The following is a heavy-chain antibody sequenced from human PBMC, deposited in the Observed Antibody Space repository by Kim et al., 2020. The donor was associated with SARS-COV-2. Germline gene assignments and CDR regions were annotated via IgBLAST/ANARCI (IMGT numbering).Heavy chain of an antibody. CDR3: ARTGRSGRYFDWPSLADFDY. CDR1: GGSISSYY. Sequence: SETLSLTCTVSGGSISSYYWSWIRQPPGKGLEWIGYIYYSGSTNYNPSLKSRVTISVDTSKNQFSLKLSSVTAADTAVYYCARTGRSGRYFDWPSLADFDYWGQGTLGTVSS. J-gene: IGHJ4*02. CDR2: IYYSGST. V-gene: IGHV4-59*01. D-gene: IGHD3-9*01.